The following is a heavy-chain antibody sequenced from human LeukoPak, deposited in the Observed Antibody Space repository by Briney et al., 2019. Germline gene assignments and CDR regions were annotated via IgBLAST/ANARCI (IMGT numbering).Heavy chain of an antibody. V-gene: IGHV4-59*08. CDR3: ASLKRDV. J-gene: IGHJ6*02. Sequence: SETLSLTCTVSGGSISGYYWSWIRQPPGKGLEWIGYIYYSGSTNYNPSLKSRVTISVDTSKNQFSLKLSSVTAADTAVYYCASLKRDVWGQGTTVTVSS. CDR2: IYYSGST. CDR1: GGSISGYY.